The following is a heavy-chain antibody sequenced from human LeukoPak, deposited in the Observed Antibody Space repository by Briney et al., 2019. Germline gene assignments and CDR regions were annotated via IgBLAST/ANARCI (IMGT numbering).Heavy chain of an antibody. J-gene: IGHJ4*02. Sequence: SETLSLTCTVSGGSISSYYWSWIRQPPGKGLEWIGYIYYSGSTNYNPSLKSRVTISLDTSKNQFSLKLSSVTAADTAVYYCARGQYCSSTSCYSDYWGQGTLVTVSS. CDR2: IYYSGST. CDR3: ARGQYCSSTSCYSDY. D-gene: IGHD2-2*01. V-gene: IGHV4-59*01. CDR1: GGSISSYY.